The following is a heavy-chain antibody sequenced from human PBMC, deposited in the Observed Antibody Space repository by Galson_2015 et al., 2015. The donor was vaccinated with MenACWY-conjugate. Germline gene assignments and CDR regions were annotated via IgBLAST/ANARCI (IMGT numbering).Heavy chain of an antibody. J-gene: IGHJ4*02. V-gene: IGHV3-21*01. CDR2: ISSTSTYI. CDR1: GFTFSSYS. CDR3: ARGFISPTY. D-gene: IGHD3-10*01. Sequence: SLRLSCAASGFTFSSYSMNWVRQAPGKGLEWVSSISSTSTYIYYADSVTGRFTISRDNAKNSLYLQMDSLRAEDTAVYYCARGFISPTYWGQGTLVTVSS.